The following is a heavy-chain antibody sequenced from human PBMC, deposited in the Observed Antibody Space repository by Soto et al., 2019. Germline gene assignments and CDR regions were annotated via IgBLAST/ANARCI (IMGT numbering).Heavy chain of an antibody. D-gene: IGHD5-12*01. CDR3: ARDRLVATILFGYYYYTMDV. J-gene: IGHJ6*02. CDR1: GFTFSSYA. Sequence: PGGSLRLSCAASGFTFSSYAMPWFRQAPGQGLEWVAVISYDGSNKYYADSVKGRFTISRDNSKNTLYLQMNSLRAEDTAVYYCARDRLVATILFGYYYYTMDVWGQGTTVTVSS. V-gene: IGHV3-30-3*01. CDR2: ISYDGSNK.